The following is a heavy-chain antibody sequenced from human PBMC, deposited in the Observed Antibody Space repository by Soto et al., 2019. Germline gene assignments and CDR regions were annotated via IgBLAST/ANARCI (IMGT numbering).Heavy chain of an antibody. Sequence: SETLSLTCAVSGYSISSGYYWGWIRQPPGKGLEWIGSIYHSGSTYYNPSLKSRVTISVDTSKNQFSLKLSSVTAADTAVYYCAREDPSYYDILTGHRGPRVVDPWGQGTLVTVSS. J-gene: IGHJ5*02. D-gene: IGHD3-9*01. CDR1: GYSISSGYY. V-gene: IGHV4-38-2*02. CDR3: AREDPSYYDILTGHRGPRVVDP. CDR2: IYHSGST.